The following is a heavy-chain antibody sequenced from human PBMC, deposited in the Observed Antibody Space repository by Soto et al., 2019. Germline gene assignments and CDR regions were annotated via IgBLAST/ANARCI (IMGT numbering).Heavy chain of an antibody. Sequence: QVQLQVSGLELVKPSETLSLTCTVSGGSINSYYWSWIRQPPGKGLEWIGYIYYSGSTNYNPSLKSRVSISVDTSKNQFSLKLSSVTAADTAVYYRARRREVGDFDYWRQGTLVTVSS. CDR3: ARRREVGDFDY. V-gene: IGHV4-59*01. CDR2: IYYSGST. CDR1: GGSINSYY. D-gene: IGHD3-16*01. J-gene: IGHJ4*02.